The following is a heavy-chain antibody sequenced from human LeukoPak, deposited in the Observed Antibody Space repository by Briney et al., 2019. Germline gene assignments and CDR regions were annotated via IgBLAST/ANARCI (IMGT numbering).Heavy chain of an antibody. CDR1: GFTVSTNY. CDR2: IYSDGSA. D-gene: IGHD3-3*01. J-gene: IGHJ2*01. Sequence: GGSLRLSCAASGFTVSTNYMSWVRQAPGKKLEWVSDIYSDGSAFYADSVKGRFTISRDNSKNTLYLQMNSLRAEDTAVYHCARYDFILISYFDLWGRGTLVTVSS. V-gene: IGHV3-53*01. CDR3: ARYDFILISYFDL.